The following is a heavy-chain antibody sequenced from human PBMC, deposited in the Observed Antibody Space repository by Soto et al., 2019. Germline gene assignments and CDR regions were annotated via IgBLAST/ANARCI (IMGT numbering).Heavy chain of an antibody. CDR1: GFTFSSYG. CDR3: ARDLLPTFGPGHTGS. V-gene: IGHV3-33*01. CDR2: IWYDGSNK. Sequence: GGSLRLSCAASGFTFSSYGMHWVRQAPGKGLEWVAVIWYDGSNKYYADSVKGRFTISRDNSKNTLYLQMNSLRAEDTAVYYCARDLLPTFGPGHTGSWGQGTMVTVS. J-gene: IGHJ5*02. D-gene: IGHD3-10*01.